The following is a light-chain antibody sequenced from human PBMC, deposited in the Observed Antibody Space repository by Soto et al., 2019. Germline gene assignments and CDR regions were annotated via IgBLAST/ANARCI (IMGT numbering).Light chain of an antibody. J-gene: IGKJ1*01. Sequence: EIVLTQSPATLSVSPGERATLSCRASQSVSSDLAWYHQKPGQAPRLLIYGASFRATGIPDRFSGSGSGTDFILSISRLEPEDFAVYYCQQYSSSPRTFGQGTKV. CDR1: QSVSSD. CDR2: GAS. V-gene: IGKV3-20*01. CDR3: QQYSSSPRT.